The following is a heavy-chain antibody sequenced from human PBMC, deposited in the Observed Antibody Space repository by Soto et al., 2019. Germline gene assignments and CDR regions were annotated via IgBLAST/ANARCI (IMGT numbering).Heavy chain of an antibody. D-gene: IGHD3-3*01. J-gene: IGHJ5*02. V-gene: IGHV3-30-3*02. CDR2: IKSDGSQ. CDR3: AKPSSSLEWPPFDP. CDR1: GFAFSSFS. Sequence: GGSLILSCATSGFAFSSFSIHWVRQDPGKGLEWVAAIKSDGSQHYVDSVKGRFSISRDNSRKTAHLQMNFLRPEDSAIYYCAKPSSSLEWPPFDPWGQGTLVTVSS.